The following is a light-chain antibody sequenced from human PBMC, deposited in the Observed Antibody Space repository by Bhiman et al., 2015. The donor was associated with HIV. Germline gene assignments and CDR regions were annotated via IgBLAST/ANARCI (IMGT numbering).Light chain of an antibody. CDR2: YDN. V-gene: IGLV3-21*04. J-gene: IGLJ1*01. CDR1: NIGSKS. Sequence: SYVLTQPPSVSVAPGKTARITCGGNNIGSKSVHWYQQKPGQAPVMVIYYDNDRPSGIPERFSGSNSGNTATLTISRVEAGDEADYYCQVWDSSSGHPSYVFGTGTKVTVL. CDR3: QVWDSSSGHPSYV.